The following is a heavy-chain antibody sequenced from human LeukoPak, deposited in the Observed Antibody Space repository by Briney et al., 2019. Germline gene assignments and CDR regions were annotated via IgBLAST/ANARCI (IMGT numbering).Heavy chain of an antibody. J-gene: IGHJ4*02. CDR2: IRSKAYGGTT. V-gene: IGHV3-49*04. D-gene: IGHD1-26*01. CDR1: GFTFGDYA. CDR3: TWGLCYFDY. Sequence: GESLRLSCTASGFTFGDYAMSWVRQAPGKGLEWVGFIRSKAYGGTTEYAASVKGRFTISRDDSKSIAYLQMNSLKTEDTAVYYCTWGLCYFDYWGQGTLVTVSS.